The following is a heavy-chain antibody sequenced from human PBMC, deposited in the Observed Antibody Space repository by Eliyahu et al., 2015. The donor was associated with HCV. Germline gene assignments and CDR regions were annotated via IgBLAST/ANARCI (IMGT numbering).Heavy chain of an antibody. J-gene: IGHJ2*01. V-gene: IGHV4-39*02. CDR2: MHYSGSS. Sequence: QMQLQESVPGQVKPSETLSLTCGVXGGSISSRSYYWAWVRQSPGKGLEWIGSMHYSGSSYYNPSLKSRVTISIDTSKNQISLKMTSVTAADTSVYYCARGVLGMMFWYFDLWGRGSLVTVSS. CDR1: GGSISSRSYY. CDR3: ARGVLGMMFWYFDL. D-gene: IGHD3-16*01.